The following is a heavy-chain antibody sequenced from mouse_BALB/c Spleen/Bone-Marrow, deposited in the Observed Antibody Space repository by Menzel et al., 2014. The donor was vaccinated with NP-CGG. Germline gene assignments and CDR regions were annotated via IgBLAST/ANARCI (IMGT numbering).Heavy chain of an antibody. Sequence: QVQLQQSGAELVRPGSSVKISCEASGYPFSSYWMNWVKQRPGQGLEWIGQIYPGDGETNYNGKFKGNATLTADKSSSTAYTQLISLTSEDSAVYFCARKYGDYWGQGTTLTVSS. V-gene: IGHV1-80*01. D-gene: IGHD2-10*02. J-gene: IGHJ2*01. CDR1: GYPFSSYW. CDR2: IYPGDGET. CDR3: ARKYGDY.